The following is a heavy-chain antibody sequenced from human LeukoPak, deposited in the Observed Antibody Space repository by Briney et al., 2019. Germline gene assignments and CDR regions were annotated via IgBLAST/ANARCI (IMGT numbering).Heavy chain of an antibody. V-gene: IGHV4-39*01. D-gene: IGHD6-19*01. Sequence: SETLSLTCTVSGGSISSSSYYWGWIRQPPGKGLEWIGSIYYSGSTYYNPSLKSRVTISVDTSKNQFSLKLSSVTAADTAVYYCARGTRIAVAGTSQRKKFDYWGQGTLVTVSS. J-gene: IGHJ4*02. CDR2: IYYSGST. CDR3: ARGTRIAVAGTSQRKKFDY. CDR1: GGSISSSSYY.